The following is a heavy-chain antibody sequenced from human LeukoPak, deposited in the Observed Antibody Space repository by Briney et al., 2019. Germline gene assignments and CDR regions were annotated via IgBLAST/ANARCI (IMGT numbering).Heavy chain of an antibody. D-gene: IGHD5-24*01. J-gene: IGHJ4*02. CDR3: ARDSANGSNWYFDY. Sequence: GGSLRLSCAASGFTFSSYAMSWVRQAPGKGLEWVSAISGSGGSTYYADSVKGRFTISRDNAKNSLYLQMDSLRVEDTAVYYCARDSANGSNWYFDYWGQGTLVTVSS. V-gene: IGHV3-23*01. CDR1: GFTFSSYA. CDR2: ISGSGGST.